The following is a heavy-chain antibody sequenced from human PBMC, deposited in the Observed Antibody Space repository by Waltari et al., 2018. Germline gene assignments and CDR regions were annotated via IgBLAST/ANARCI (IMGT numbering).Heavy chain of an antibody. CDR3: ARHWSGSYSDY. CDR1: GFTVSSDY. D-gene: IGHD1-26*01. J-gene: IGHJ4*02. CDR2: IYSGGST. V-gene: IGHV3-66*04. Sequence: EVQLVESGGGLVQPGGSLRLSCAASGFTVSSDYMTWVRQAPGKGMGWVSSIYSGGSTDYADSVKGRFTISRDNSKNTVYLQMNSLRAEDTAVYYCARHWSGSYSDYWGQGTLVTVSS.